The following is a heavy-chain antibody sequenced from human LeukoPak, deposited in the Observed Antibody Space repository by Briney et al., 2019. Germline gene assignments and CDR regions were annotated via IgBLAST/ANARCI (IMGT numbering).Heavy chain of an antibody. J-gene: IGHJ4*02. V-gene: IGHV4-34*01. CDR3: ARRPGFKYSSSYDY. CDR1: GGSFSGYY. D-gene: IGHD6-13*01. Sequence: SETLSLTCAVYGGSFSGYYWSWIRQPPGKGLEWIGEINHSGSTNYNPSLKSRVTISVDTSKNQFSLKLSSVTAADTAVYYCARRPGFKYSSSYDYWGQGTLVTVSS. CDR2: INHSGST.